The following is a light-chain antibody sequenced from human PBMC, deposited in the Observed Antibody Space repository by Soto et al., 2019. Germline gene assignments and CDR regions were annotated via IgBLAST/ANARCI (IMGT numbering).Light chain of an antibody. Sequence: QSVLTQPHSVSEAPGQRVTISCTGSSSNIGAGYEAHWYQQVPGTAPKLLIYEINNRPSGVPDRFSGSKSGTSASLAITGLQAADEAEYYCQSYDSSLSGYVFGSGTKLTVL. J-gene: IGLJ1*01. V-gene: IGLV1-40*01. CDR1: SSNIGAGYE. CDR3: QSYDSSLSGYV. CDR2: EIN.